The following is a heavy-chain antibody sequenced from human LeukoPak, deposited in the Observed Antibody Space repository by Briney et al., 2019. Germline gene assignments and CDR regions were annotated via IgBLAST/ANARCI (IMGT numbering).Heavy chain of an antibody. CDR1: GFTFSSYA. V-gene: IGHV3-23*01. Sequence: QPGGSLRLSCAASGFTFSSYAMSWVRQAPGKGLEWVSAISGSGGSTYYADSVKGRFTISRDNSKNTLYLQMNSLRAEDTAVYYCAGWTYYYDSSGYNGDYWGQGTLVTVSS. CDR2: ISGSGGST. J-gene: IGHJ4*02. CDR3: AGWTYYYDSSGYNGDY. D-gene: IGHD3-22*01.